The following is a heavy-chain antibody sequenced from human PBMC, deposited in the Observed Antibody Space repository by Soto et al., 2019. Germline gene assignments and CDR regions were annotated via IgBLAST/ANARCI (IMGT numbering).Heavy chain of an antibody. J-gene: IGHJ4*02. CDR2: IWYDGSKK. D-gene: IGHD3-3*01. CDR1: GFTFTSYG. V-gene: IGHV3-33*01. CDR3: ARDRRFLEWLDQ. Sequence: QVQVVESGGGVVQPGRSLRLSCEASGFTFTSYGMHWVRQAPGKGLEWVAVIWYDGSKKYYADSVKGRFSISRDNSKNTVFLQMNSLRTQDTAVYYCARDRRFLEWLDQWGQRTLVTVSS.